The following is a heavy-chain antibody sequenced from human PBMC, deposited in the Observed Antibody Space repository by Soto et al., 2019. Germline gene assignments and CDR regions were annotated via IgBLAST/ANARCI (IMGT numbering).Heavy chain of an antibody. CDR2: IIPIFNST. CDR1: GSRFSNYV. CDR3: AREGRGKKAGYSGLVSLGY. V-gene: IGHV1-69*06. J-gene: IGHJ4*02. D-gene: IGHD5-12*01. Sequence: SVKVSCKVSGSRFSNYVISWVRQAPGHGLEWLGRIIPIFNSTKYAQSFQGRVTITADKSTSTASLELSSLRSDDTAVYYCAREGRGKKAGYSGLVSLGYWGQGTLVTVSS.